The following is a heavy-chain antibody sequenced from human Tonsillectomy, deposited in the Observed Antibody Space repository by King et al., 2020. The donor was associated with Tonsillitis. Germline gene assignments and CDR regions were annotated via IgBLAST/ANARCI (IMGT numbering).Heavy chain of an antibody. V-gene: IGHV3-48*02. CDR1: GFTFSSYS. D-gene: IGHD2-15*01. Sequence: VQLVESGGGLVQPGGSLRLSCAASGFTFSSYSMNWVRQAPGKGLEWVSYISSSSSAIYYADSVKGRFTISRDNAKNSLNLQMNSLRDEDTAVYYCARGWGCSGGSCYEDYWGQGTLVTVSS. J-gene: IGHJ4*02. CDR2: ISSSSSAI. CDR3: ARGWGCSGGSCYEDY.